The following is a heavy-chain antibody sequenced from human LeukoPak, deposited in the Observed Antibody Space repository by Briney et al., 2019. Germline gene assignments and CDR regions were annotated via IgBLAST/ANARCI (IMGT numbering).Heavy chain of an antibody. CDR2: ISSDGSDK. V-gene: IGHV3-30*04. D-gene: IGHD3-10*01. J-gene: IGHJ4*02. CDR3: ARETRGNDY. CDR1: GFIFSTYA. Sequence: PGGSLRLSCAASGFIFSTYAMHWVRQAPGKGLEWVGTISSDGSDKHYADSVEGRFTISRDNSKNLLFLQTNSLTSEDTAVYYCARETRGNDYWGQGTLVTVSS.